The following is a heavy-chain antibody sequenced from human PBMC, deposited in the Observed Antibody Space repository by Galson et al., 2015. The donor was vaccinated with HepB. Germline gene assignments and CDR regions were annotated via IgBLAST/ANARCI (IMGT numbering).Heavy chain of an antibody. CDR3: AKPYPSYSGTYCFDS. CDR2: ISYDGSNK. D-gene: IGHD1-26*01. CDR1: GFTFSSYD. Sequence: SLRLSCAASGFTFSSYDMHWVRQAPGKGLEWVAVISYDGSNKYYADSVKGRFTISRDNSKNTLYLQMNSLRAEDTAVFYCAKPYPSYSGTYCFDSWGQGTLGSVSS. J-gene: IGHJ4*02. V-gene: IGHV3-30*18.